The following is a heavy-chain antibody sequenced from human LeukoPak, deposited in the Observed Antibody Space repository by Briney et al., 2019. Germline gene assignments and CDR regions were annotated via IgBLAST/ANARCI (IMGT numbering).Heavy chain of an antibody. CDR2: INPNSGGT. CDR1: GYTFTGYY. V-gene: IGHV1-2*02. J-gene: IGHJ4*02. CDR3: ARAHIVVVPAAMGY. Sequence: ASVKVSCKASGYTFTGYYMHWVRQAPGQGLEWMGWINPNSGGTNYAQKFQGRVTMTRDTSISTAYMELSRLRSDDTAVYYCARAHIVVVPAAMGYWGQGTLVTVSS. D-gene: IGHD2-2*01.